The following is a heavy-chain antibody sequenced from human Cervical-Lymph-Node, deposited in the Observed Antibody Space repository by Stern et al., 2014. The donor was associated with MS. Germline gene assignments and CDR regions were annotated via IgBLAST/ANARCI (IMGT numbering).Heavy chain of an antibody. CDR2: IIPVIGTA. CDR1: GGTFSDYA. J-gene: IGHJ6*02. Sequence: QVQLVQSGAEVKKPGSSVKVSCKASGGTFSDYAISWVRQAPRQGLEWMGGIIPVIGTANYAQTFQGRVTITADESTSTAYMELGSLRSEDTAVYYCARDSDLGNGGYGMDVWGQGTTITVSS. V-gene: IGHV1-69*01. D-gene: IGHD5-12*01. CDR3: ARDSDLGNGGYGMDV.